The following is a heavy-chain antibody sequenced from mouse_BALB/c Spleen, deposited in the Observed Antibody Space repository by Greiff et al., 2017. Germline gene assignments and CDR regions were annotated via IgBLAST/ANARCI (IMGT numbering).Heavy chain of an antibody. J-gene: IGHJ4*01. V-gene: IGHV1-7*01. CDR3: ARGPYGYDAMDY. CDR2: INPSTGYT. Sequence: VKLMESGAELAKPGASVKMSCKASGYTFTSYWMHWVKQRPGQGLEWIGYINPSTGYTEYNQKFKDKATLTADKSSSTAYMQLSSLTSEDSAVYYCARGPYGYDAMDYWGQGTSVTVSS. CDR1: GYTFTSYW. D-gene: IGHD1-2*01.